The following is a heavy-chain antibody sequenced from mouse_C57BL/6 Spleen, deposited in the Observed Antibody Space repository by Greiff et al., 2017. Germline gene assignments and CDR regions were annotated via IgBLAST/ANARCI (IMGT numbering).Heavy chain of an antibody. CDR3: AIEPTYYSNPYYAMDY. Sequence: QVQLQQSGAELARPGASVKMSCKASGYTFTSYTMHWVKQRPGQGLEWIGYINPRSGYTKYNQKFKDKATLTADKSSSTAYMQLSSLTSEDSAVYYCAIEPTYYSNPYYAMDYWGQGTSVTVSS. CDR2: INPRSGYT. J-gene: IGHJ4*01. CDR1: GYTFTSYT. V-gene: IGHV1-4*01. D-gene: IGHD2-5*01.